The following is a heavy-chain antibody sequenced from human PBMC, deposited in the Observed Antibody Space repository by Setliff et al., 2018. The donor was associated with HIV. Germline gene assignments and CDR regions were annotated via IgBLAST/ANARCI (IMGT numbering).Heavy chain of an antibody. CDR2: IYYSGST. J-gene: IGHJ4*02. D-gene: IGHD6-6*01. CDR3: ASLGGLLYTSSSLRGVDY. CDR1: GGSISSGSYY. Sequence: SETLSLTCTVSGGSISSGSYYWSWIRQPPGKGLEWIGSIYYSGSTYYNPSLKSRVTISVDTSKNQFSLKLRSVTAADTAIYYCASLGGLLYTSSSLRGVDYWGQGTLVTVSS. V-gene: IGHV4-39*07.